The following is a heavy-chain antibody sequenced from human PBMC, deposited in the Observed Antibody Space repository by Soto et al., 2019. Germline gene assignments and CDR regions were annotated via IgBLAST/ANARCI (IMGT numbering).Heavy chain of an antibody. CDR3: ARDGAVRGYYYYGMDV. V-gene: IGHV1-46*01. D-gene: IGHD2-15*01. Sequence: ASVKVSCKASGYTFTSYYMHWVRQAPGQGLEWMGIINPSGGSTSYAQKFQGRVTMTRDTSTSTVYMELSSPRSEDTAVYYCARDGAVRGYYYYGMDVWGQGTTVTVSS. CDR2: INPSGGST. J-gene: IGHJ6*02. CDR1: GYTFTSYY.